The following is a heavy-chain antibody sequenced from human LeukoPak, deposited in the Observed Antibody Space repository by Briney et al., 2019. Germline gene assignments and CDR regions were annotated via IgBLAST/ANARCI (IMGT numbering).Heavy chain of an antibody. CDR1: GGSISSYY. CDR3: AKSNGYGLIDI. Sequence: PSETLSLTCTVSGGSISSYYWSWIRQPPGKGLEWIGYIYYSGSTNYNPSLKSRVTISLDTSRNQFSLRLNSVTAADTAVYYCAKSNGYGLIDIWGQGTMVTVSS. D-gene: IGHD3-10*01. CDR2: IYYSGST. V-gene: IGHV4-59*12. J-gene: IGHJ3*02.